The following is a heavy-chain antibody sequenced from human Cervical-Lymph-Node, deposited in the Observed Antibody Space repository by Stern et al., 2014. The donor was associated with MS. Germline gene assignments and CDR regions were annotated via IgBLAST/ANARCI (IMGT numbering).Heavy chain of an antibody. CDR1: GFTVSGHY. V-gene: IGHV3-53*01. Sequence: VQLVESGGGLIQPGGSLRLSCAASGFTVSGHYMNWVRQAPGKGLEWVSVMYSGGNTYYAYSVQGRSNISRATSKNTLYLQMNSLRAEDTAVYYCTLTRETDEYFHHWGQGTLVTVSS. J-gene: IGHJ1*01. CDR3: TLTRETDEYFHH. CDR2: MYSGGNT.